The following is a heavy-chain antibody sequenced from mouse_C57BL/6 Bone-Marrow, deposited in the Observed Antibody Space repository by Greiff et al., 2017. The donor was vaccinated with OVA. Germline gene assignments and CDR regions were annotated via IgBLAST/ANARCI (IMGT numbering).Heavy chain of an antibody. D-gene: IGHD2-2*01. Sequence: EVQLQQSGPELVKPGASVKISCKASGYSFTGYYMNWVKQSPEKSLEWIGEINPSTGGTTYNQKFKAKATLTVDKSSSTAYMQLKSLTSEDSAVYYCAKGVTTSFAYWGQGTLVTVSA. J-gene: IGHJ3*01. CDR1: GYSFTGYY. V-gene: IGHV1-42*01. CDR3: AKGVTTSFAY. CDR2: INPSTGGT.